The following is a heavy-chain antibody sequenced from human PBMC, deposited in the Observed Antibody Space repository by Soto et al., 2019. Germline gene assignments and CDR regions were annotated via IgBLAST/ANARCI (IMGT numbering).Heavy chain of an antibody. Sequence: EVQLVESGGGWVQPGGSLKLSCAASGCTFSGSVIHWVRQASGKGLEWAGRIRTKANSYATAYAVSVKCRFTVSRDDSENTAYLEMDSLKTEDTAVYYCTRTGGYSGSYQEFAQWGQGTLVTVSS. J-gene: IGHJ4*02. CDR2: IRTKANSYAT. CDR1: GCTFSGSV. V-gene: IGHV3-73*02. CDR3: TRTGGYSGSYQEFAQ. D-gene: IGHD1-26*01.